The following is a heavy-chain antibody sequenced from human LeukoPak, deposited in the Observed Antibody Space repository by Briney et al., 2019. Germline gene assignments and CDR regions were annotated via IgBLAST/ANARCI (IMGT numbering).Heavy chain of an antibody. CDR1: GITFTTSA. J-gene: IGHJ4*02. Sequence: SVKVSCKASGITFTTSAVQWVRQARGQRLEWIGWIVVGSGNTNYAQKFQERVTITRDMSTSTAYMELSSLRSEDTAVYYCAALKGGTFDYWGQGTLATVSS. CDR2: IVVGSGNT. V-gene: IGHV1-58*01. CDR3: AALKGGTFDY. D-gene: IGHD3/OR15-3a*01.